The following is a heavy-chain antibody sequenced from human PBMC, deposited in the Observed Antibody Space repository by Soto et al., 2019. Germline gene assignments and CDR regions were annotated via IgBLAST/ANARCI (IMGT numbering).Heavy chain of an antibody. V-gene: IGHV3-48*02. CDR3: ASGYCRGGNCYLTY. CDR1: GFIFSSYS. D-gene: IGHD2-15*01. Sequence: EVQLVESGGGLVQPGGSLRLSCAASGFIFSSYSMNWVRQAPGKGLEWVSYISSSSSTIYYADSVKGRFTISRDNAKNSLYLQMNSLRDEDTAVDYCASGYCRGGNCYLTYWGQGTLVTVSS. J-gene: IGHJ4*02. CDR2: ISSSSSTI.